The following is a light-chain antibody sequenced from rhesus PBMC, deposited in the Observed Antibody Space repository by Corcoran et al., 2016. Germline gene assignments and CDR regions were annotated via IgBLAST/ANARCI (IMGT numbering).Light chain of an antibody. V-gene: IGLV1-60*01. CDR3: ATCDDSLHGYV. J-gene: IGLJ1*01. Sequence: QSVLTQPPSASEAARKSVTISFSGSGSNLGRNSVSWYQQLPETAPKLLIYYNDRRTSGVSDRFSGSKSGSSATLVISGLQTDDEAGYFCATCDDSLHGYVFGSGTRLTVL. CDR1: GSNLGRNS. CDR2: YND.